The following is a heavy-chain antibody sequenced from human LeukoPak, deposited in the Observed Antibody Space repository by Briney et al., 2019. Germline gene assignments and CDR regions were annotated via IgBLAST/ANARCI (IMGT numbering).Heavy chain of an antibody. CDR1: GFTFSSYS. J-gene: IGHJ4*02. V-gene: IGHV3-21*01. D-gene: IGHD4-11*01. Sequence: IPGGSLRLSCAASGFTFSSYSMNWVRQAPGKGLEWVSSISSSSSYIYYADSVKGRFTISRDNAKNSLYLQMNSLRAEDTAVYYCAREDDYSNYVDYWGQGTLVTVSS. CDR2: ISSSSSYI. CDR3: AREDDYSNYVDY.